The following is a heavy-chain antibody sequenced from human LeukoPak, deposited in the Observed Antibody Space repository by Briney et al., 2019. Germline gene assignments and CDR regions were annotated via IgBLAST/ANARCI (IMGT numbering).Heavy chain of an antibody. Sequence: GGSLRLSCATSGFTFSSYGMHWVRQAPGKGLEWVAFIRYDGSNKYYPDSVKGRFTISRDNSKNTLYLQMNSLRAEDTAVYYCVKGGRRAAGTTPGGYWGQGTLVTVSS. CDR1: GFTFSSYG. CDR2: IRYDGSNK. V-gene: IGHV3-30*02. J-gene: IGHJ4*02. CDR3: VKGGRRAAGTTPGGY. D-gene: IGHD6-13*01.